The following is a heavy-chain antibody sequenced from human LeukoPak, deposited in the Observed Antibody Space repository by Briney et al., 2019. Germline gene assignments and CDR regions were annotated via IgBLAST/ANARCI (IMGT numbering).Heavy chain of an antibody. V-gene: IGHV1-2*02. CDR1: GYTFTGYY. D-gene: IGHD3-22*01. CDR3: ARSSKAYGGYYIY. CDR2: INPNSGGT. J-gene: IGHJ4*02. Sequence: ASVKVSCKASGYTFTGYYMHWVRQAPGEGLEWMGWINPNSGGTKYAQKFQGRVTMTRDTSISTAYMEMSSLTSDDTAVYYCARSSKAYGGYYIYWGQGTQVTVSS.